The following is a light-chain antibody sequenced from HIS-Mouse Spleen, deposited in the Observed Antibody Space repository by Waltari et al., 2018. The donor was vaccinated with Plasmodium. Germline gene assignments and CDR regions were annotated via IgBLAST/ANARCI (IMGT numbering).Light chain of an antibody. CDR1: KLGDKY. V-gene: IGLV3-1*01. CDR3: CSYAGSYTLV. Sequence: SYELTQPPSVSVSPGQTASITCSGDKLGDKYASWYQQKPGQSPVLVIYQDSKRPSGIPERFSGSKSGNTASLTISGLQAEDEADYYCCSYAGSYTLVFGGGTKLTVL. J-gene: IGLJ2*01. CDR2: QDS.